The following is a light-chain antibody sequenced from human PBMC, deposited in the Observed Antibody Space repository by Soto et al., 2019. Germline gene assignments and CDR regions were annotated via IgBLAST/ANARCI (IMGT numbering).Light chain of an antibody. Sequence: EIVLTQSPGTLSLSPGERATLSCRASQSVSSSYLAWYQQKPGQAPRLLIYGASSRATGIPDRFSGSGSGTDFTLTISRLEPEDFAVDYCQQYGSSRTWTFGQGTKVDIK. CDR3: QQYGSSRTWT. V-gene: IGKV3-20*01. CDR1: QSVSSSY. CDR2: GAS. J-gene: IGKJ1*01.